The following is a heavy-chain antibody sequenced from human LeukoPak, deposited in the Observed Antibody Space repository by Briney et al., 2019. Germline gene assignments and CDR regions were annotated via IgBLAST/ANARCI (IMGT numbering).Heavy chain of an antibody. D-gene: IGHD1-14*01. V-gene: IGHV4-39*07. CDR2: IYYSGST. CDR1: GGSISSSSYY. CDR3: ARNRRPPFDFDY. J-gene: IGHJ4*02. Sequence: PSETLSLTCTVSGGSISSSSYYWGWIRQPPGKGLEWIGSIYYSGSTYYNPSLKSRVTISADTSKNQFSLRLSSLTAADTAVYYCARNRRPPFDFDYWGQGTLVTVSS.